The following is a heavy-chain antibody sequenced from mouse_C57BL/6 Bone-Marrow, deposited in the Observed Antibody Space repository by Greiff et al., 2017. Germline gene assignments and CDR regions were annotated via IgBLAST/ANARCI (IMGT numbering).Heavy chain of an antibody. J-gene: IGHJ1*03. Sequence: EVQLVESGGGLVQPGGSLKLSCAASGFTFSDYYMYWVRQTPEKRLEWVAYISNGGGSTYYPDTVKGRFTISRDNAKNTLYLQMSRLKSEDTAMYYCARPLCYCGSRGGYFDVWGTGTTVTVSS. D-gene: IGHD1-1*01. CDR2: ISNGGGST. CDR1: GFTFSDYY. V-gene: IGHV5-12*01. CDR3: ARPLCYCGSRGGYFDV.